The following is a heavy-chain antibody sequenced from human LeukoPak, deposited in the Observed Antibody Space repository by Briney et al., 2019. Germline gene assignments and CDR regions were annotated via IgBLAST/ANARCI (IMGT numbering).Heavy chain of an antibody. D-gene: IGHD6-19*01. J-gene: IGHJ4*02. CDR2: ISGSGGST. CDR3: AKVYSIAVAGTDLYYFDY. V-gene: IGHV3-23*01. Sequence: GGSLRLSCAASGFTFSSYAMNWVRQASGKGLEWVSAISGSGGSTYYADSVKGRFAISRDNSKNTPYLQMNSLTAEDTAVYYCAKVYSIAVAGTDLYYFDYWGQGTLVTVPS. CDR1: GFTFSSYA.